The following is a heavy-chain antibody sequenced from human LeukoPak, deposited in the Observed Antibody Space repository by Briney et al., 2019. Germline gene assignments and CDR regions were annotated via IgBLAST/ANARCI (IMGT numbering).Heavy chain of an antibody. CDR3: ARGKLTVTFYYYYMDV. D-gene: IGHD4-17*01. CDR1: GLTFSSYA. Sequence: GRSLRLSWAASGLTFSSYAMHWVRPAPGKGRGWVAVISYDGSNKFYPDSVKGRFTISRDNSKNTLYLQMNSLRAEDTAVYYCARGKLTVTFYYYYMDVWGKGTTVTVSS. CDR2: ISYDGSNK. J-gene: IGHJ6*03. V-gene: IGHV3-30-3*01.